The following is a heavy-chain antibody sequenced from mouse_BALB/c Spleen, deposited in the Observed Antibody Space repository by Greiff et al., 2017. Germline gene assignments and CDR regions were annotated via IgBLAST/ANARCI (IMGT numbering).Heavy chain of an antibody. CDR1: GFTFSSYA. Sequence: EVKLVESGGGLVKPGGSLKLSCAASGFTFSSYAMSWVRQTPEKRLEWVATISSGGSYTYYPDSVKGRFTISRDNAKNTLYLQMSSLRSEDTAMYYCARQLYDYDGAWFAYWGQGTLVTVSA. V-gene: IGHV5-9-3*01. CDR2: ISSGGSYT. J-gene: IGHJ3*01. D-gene: IGHD2-4*01. CDR3: ARQLYDYDGAWFAY.